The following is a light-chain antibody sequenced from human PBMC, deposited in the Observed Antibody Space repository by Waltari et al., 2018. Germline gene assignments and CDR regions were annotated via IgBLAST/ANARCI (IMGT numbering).Light chain of an antibody. CDR3: QQYNNWPPST. CDR1: EIVASN. CDR2: HAS. Sequence: EIVLTQSPATLSLSPGERATLSCRASEIVASNLAWYQQRPGQAPRLLIFHASTRATGIPAKFSGSWSGTEFTLTISSLQSEDFAVYYCQQYNNWPPSTFGQGTKVEIK. V-gene: IGKV3-15*01. J-gene: IGKJ1*01.